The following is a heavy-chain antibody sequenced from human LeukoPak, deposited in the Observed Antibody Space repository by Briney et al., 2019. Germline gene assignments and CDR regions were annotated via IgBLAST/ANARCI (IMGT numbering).Heavy chain of an antibody. J-gene: IGHJ4*02. Sequence: GGSLRLSCAASGFTFDNYVMNWVRQAPGKGLEWVSLISWDGRFTNYADSVRGRFTVSRDNNKNSLYLQMSSLGVGDTDLYFVARGSSDSASSYFASWGQGTLVSVSS. D-gene: IGHD6-6*01. CDR1: GFTFDNYV. CDR3: ARGSSDSASSYFAS. V-gene: IGHV3-43D*04. CDR2: ISWDGRFT.